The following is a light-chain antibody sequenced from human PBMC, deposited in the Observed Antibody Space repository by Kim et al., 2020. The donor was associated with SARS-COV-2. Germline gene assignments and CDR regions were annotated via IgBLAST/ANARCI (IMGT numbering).Light chain of an antibody. CDR1: NSNIGGNF. CDR3: ATWDDSLSGPV. Sequence: QSVLTQPPSASGTPGQRVTISCSGSNSNIGGNFVYWYQQLPATAPTLLIYKNDQRPSGVPARFSGSHSGTSASLAIGGLRSEDEADYYCATWDDSLSGPVFGPGTKVTVL. V-gene: IGLV1-47*01. CDR2: KND. J-gene: IGLJ1*01.